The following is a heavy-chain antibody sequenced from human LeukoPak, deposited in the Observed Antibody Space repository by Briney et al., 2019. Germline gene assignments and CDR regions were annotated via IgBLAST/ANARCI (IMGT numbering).Heavy chain of an antibody. V-gene: IGHV3-30*02. CDR2: IRYDGSNK. CDR3: AKGDYGSGSYYNRVDGAFDI. CDR1: GFTFSSYG. D-gene: IGHD3-10*01. J-gene: IGHJ3*02. Sequence: PGGSLRLSCAASGFTFSSYGMHWVRQAPGKGLEWVAFIRYDGSNKYYADSVKGRFTISRDNSKNTLYLQMNSLRAEDTAVYYCAKGDYGSGSYYNRVDGAFDIWGQGTMVTVSS.